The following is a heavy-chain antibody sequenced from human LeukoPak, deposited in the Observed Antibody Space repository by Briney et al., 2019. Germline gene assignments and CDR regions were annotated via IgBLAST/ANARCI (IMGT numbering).Heavy chain of an antibody. D-gene: IGHD4-11*01. J-gene: IGHJ6*02. CDR3: AHRDYTYYYYGMDV. CDR1: GFSLRTGGGG. V-gene: IGHV2-5*01. Sequence: ASGPTLVNPPHTLTLTCTFSGFSLRTGGGGVGWIRQPPGKALEALPLIYWNDDKRYSPSLKSRLTLTKDTSKNQVVLTMTNMDPVDTATYYCAHRDYTYYYYGMDVWGQGTLVTVSS. CDR2: IYWNDDK.